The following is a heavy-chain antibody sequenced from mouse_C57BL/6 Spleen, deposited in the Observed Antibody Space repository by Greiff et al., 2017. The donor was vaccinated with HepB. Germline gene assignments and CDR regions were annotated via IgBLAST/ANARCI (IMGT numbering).Heavy chain of an antibody. Sequence: VQLQQSGAELARPGASVKLSCKASGYTFTSYGISWVKQSTGQGLEWIGEIYPRSGNTYYNEKFKGNATLTADKSSSTAYMELRSRTSADSEVYCCAGGDYGRSYVRNYFDYWGQGTTLTVSS. CDR3: AGGDYGRSYVRNYFDY. D-gene: IGHD1-1*01. CDR1: GYTFTSYG. V-gene: IGHV1-81*01. CDR2: IYPRSGNT. J-gene: IGHJ2*01.